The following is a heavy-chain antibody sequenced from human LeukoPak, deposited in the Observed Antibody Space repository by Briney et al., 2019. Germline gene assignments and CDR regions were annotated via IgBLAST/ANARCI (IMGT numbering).Heavy chain of an antibody. CDR3: ARGKRHYDFWSGYYSDY. V-gene: IGHV3-21*01. J-gene: IGHJ4*02. D-gene: IGHD3-3*01. CDR1: GFTFSSYS. CDR2: ISSSSSYI. Sequence: KPGGSLRLSCAASGFTFSSYSMNWVRQAPGKGLEWVSSISSSSSYIYYADSVKGRFTISRDNAKNSLYLQMNSLRAEDTAVYYCARGKRHYDFWSGYYSDYWGQGTLVTVSS.